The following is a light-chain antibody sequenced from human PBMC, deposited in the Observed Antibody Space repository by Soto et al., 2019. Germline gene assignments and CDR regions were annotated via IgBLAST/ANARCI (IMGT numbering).Light chain of an antibody. CDR2: EVR. CDR1: SSDIGGYDY. V-gene: IGLV2-14*01. Sequence: QSALTQPASVSGSPGQSITISCTGTSSDIGGYDYVSWYQQHPGKAPKLMIYEVRNRPSGVSNRFSGSKSGNTASLTISGLQAEDEADYYCGSYTTSHVIFGGGTQLTVL. CDR3: GSYTTSHVI. J-gene: IGLJ2*01.